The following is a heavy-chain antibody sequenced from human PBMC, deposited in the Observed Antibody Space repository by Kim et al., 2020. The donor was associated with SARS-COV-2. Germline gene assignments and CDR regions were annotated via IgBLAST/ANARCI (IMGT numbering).Heavy chain of an antibody. CDR2: ISSDGSYK. V-gene: IGHV3-30*14. CDR1: GFTFSAYA. D-gene: IGHD1-26*01. CDR3: ARPGVVGPTYWFDP. Sequence: GGSLRLSCAASGFTFSAYAMLWVRQAPDKGPEWVAVISSDGSYKFYADSVKGRFTISRDSSKNTLYLQMNSLRAEDTAVYYCARPGVVGPTYWFDPWGQGTLVTVSS. J-gene: IGHJ5*02.